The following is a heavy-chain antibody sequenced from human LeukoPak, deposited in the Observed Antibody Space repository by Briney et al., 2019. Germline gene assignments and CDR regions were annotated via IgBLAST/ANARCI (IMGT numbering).Heavy chain of an antibody. CDR3: ARRGIAAAAPMDV. Sequence: KPSETLSLTCTVSGGSISSHYWSWIRQPPGKGLEWIGYIYYSGSTNYNPSLKSRVTISVDTSKNQFSLKLSSVTAADTAVYYCARRGIAAAAPMDVWGKGTTVTVSS. CDR1: GGSISSHY. J-gene: IGHJ6*03. V-gene: IGHV4-59*11. D-gene: IGHD6-13*01. CDR2: IYYSGST.